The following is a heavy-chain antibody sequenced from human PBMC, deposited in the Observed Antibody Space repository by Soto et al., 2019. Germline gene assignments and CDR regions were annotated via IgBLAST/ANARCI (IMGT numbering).Heavy chain of an antibody. CDR1: GFSFSSYA. Sequence: GGSLRLSCAASGFSFSSYAMTWVRQAPGRGLQWVSAISGSGSPTYYADSVKGRFTISRDNSKNTLYLQMNSLRADDTAVYYCARDMSGGTYNYYYGMDVWGQGTTVTISS. CDR3: ARDMSGGTYNYYYGMDV. V-gene: IGHV3-23*01. CDR2: ISGSGSPT. J-gene: IGHJ6*02. D-gene: IGHD1-26*01.